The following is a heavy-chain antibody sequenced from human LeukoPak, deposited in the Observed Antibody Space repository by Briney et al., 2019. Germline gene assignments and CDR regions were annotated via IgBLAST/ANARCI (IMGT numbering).Heavy chain of an antibody. D-gene: IGHD3-16*01. CDR2: IRSKANSYAT. Sequence: GGSLRLSCAASGFTFSGSAMHWVRQASGKGLEWVGRIRSKANSYATAYAASVKGRFTISRGDSKNTAYLQMNSLKTEDTAVYYCTRDRFYVWFDPWGQGTLVTVSS. CDR3: TRDRFYVWFDP. J-gene: IGHJ5*02. V-gene: IGHV3-73*01. CDR1: GFTFSGSA.